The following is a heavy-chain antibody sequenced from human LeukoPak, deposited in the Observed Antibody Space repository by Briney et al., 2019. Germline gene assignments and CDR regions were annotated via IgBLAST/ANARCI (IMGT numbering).Heavy chain of an antibody. D-gene: IGHD2-15*01. CDR1: GFTFSASW. CDR3: ARSGGGCWDS. Sequence: GGSLRLSCAASGFTFSASWMHWVRQAPGKGLVWVSRINGDGSTTDYADSVKGRFTISRDNAKNTLYLQMNSLRAEDTAVYYCARSGGGCWDSWGQGTLVTVSS. J-gene: IGHJ4*02. V-gene: IGHV3-74*01. CDR2: INGDGSTT.